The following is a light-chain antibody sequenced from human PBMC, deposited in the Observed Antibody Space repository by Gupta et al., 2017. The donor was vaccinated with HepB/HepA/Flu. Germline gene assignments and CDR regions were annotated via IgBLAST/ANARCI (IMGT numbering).Light chain of an antibody. CDR3: CSNAGSKV. V-gene: IGLV2-23*02. Sequence: QSPLTQPLSVSGSPGQSLTISCTGTSSDLGSYNLVSWYQQHPGKAPKHMIYEVSRRPSGVSNRFSGSKSGNTASLTIAGLQAEDEADYYCCSNAGSKVFGTGTKVTVL. CDR2: EVS. CDR1: SSDLGSYNL. J-gene: IGLJ1*01.